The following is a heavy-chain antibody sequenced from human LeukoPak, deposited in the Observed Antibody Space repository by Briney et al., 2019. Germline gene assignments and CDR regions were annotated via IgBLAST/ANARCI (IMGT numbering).Heavy chain of an antibody. Sequence: SETLSLTCTVSGGSISSYYWSWIRQPAGKGLEWIGRIYTSGSTNYNPSLKSRVTMSVDTSKNQFSLKLSSVTAADTAVYYCARAPPFLEWLSGSDYYYCGMDVWGQGTTVTVSS. V-gene: IGHV4-4*07. CDR3: ARAPPFLEWLSGSDYYYCGMDV. D-gene: IGHD3-3*01. J-gene: IGHJ6*02. CDR2: IYTSGST. CDR1: GGSISSYY.